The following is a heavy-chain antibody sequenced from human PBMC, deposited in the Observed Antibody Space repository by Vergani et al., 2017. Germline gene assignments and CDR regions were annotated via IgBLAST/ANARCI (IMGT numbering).Heavy chain of an antibody. CDR1: GFTFSNYW. CDR3: VREGWELLDYFYYMDV. D-gene: IGHD1-26*01. V-gene: IGHV3-74*01. Sequence: VQLVESGGGLVQPGGSLRLSCTASGFTFSNYWMQWVRQAPGKGLMWVSRINSDGDSTSYADSVKGRFTISSDNAKNTLYLQMDSLRAEDTAVYNCVREGWELLDYFYYMDVGGKGAKVT. J-gene: IGHJ6*03. CDR2: INSDGDST.